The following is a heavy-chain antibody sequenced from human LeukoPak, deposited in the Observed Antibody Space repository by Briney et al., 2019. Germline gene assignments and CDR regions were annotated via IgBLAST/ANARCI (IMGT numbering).Heavy chain of an antibody. V-gene: IGHV3-66*01. CDR3: AREGYPEYSSSWYRWFDP. Sequence: GGSLRLSRAPSGFTLSSNFMSWVRQAPGKGLEWVSVIYSGGDTYYADSVKGRFTISRDNSKNTLYLQMNSLRAEDTAVYYCAREGYPEYSSSWYRWFDPWGQGTLVTVSS. CDR1: GFTLSSNF. J-gene: IGHJ5*02. CDR2: IYSGGDT. D-gene: IGHD6-13*01.